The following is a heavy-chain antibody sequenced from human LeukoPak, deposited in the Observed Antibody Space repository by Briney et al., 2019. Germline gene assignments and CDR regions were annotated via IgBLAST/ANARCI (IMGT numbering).Heavy chain of an antibody. Sequence: ETLSLTCAVYGGSFSGYYWSWVRQAPGKGLQWVSLIYAGGSTYDADSVKDRFTISRDNSKNTLYLQMNSLRAEDTAVYYCARVETGWFDPWGQGTLVTVSS. CDR1: GGSFSGYY. D-gene: IGHD1-14*01. V-gene: IGHV3-53*01. J-gene: IGHJ5*02. CDR2: IYAGGST. CDR3: ARVETGWFDP.